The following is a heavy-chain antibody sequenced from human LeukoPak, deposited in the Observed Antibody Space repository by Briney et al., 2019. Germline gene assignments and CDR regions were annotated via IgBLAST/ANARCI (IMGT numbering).Heavy chain of an antibody. J-gene: IGHJ4*02. CDR2: IYYSGST. Sequence: PSETLSLTCTVSGGCISSYYWSWIRQPPGKGLEWIGYIYYSGSTNYNPSLKSRVTISVDTSKNQFSLKLSSVTAADTAVYYCARVKYYYDSSGYSQNFDYWGQGTLVTVSS. CDR3: ARVKYYYDSSGYSQNFDY. CDR1: GGCISSYY. D-gene: IGHD3-22*01. V-gene: IGHV4-59*01.